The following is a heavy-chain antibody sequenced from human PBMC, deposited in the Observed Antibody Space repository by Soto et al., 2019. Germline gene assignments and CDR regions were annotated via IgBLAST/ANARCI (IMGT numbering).Heavy chain of an antibody. CDR3: ARASGYSSSWEEYFQH. D-gene: IGHD6-13*01. CDR2: INHSGST. J-gene: IGHJ1*01. CDR1: GGSFSGYY. Sequence: PSETLSLTCAVYGGSFSGYYWSWIRQPPGKGLEWIGEINHSGSTNYNPSLKSRVTISVDTSKNQFSLKLSSVTAADTAVYYCARASGYSSSWEEYFQHWGQGTLVPVSS. V-gene: IGHV4-34*01.